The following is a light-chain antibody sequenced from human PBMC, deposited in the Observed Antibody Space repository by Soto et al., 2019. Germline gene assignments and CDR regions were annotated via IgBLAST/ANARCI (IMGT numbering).Light chain of an antibody. J-gene: IGLJ2*01. CDR1: SSNIGAGYD. CDR3: QSYDSSLSGYVV. V-gene: IGLV1-40*01. CDR2: GNC. Sequence: QAVVTQPPSVSGAPGQRVTISCTGSSSNIGAGYDVHWYQQLPGTAPKLLIYGNCNRPSGVPDRFSGSKSGTSASLAITGLQAEDEADYYCQSYDSSLSGYVVFGGGTKLTVL.